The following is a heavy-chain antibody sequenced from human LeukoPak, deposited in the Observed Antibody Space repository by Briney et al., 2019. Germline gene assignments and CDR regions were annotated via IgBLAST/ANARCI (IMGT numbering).Heavy chain of an antibody. Sequence: ASVKVSCKASGYTFTGYYMHWVRQAPGQGLEWMGWINPNSGGTNYAQKLQGRVTMTRDTSISTAYMELSRLRSDDTAVYYCARGVMITFGGEYNWFDPWGQGTLVTVSS. D-gene: IGHD3-16*01. J-gene: IGHJ5*02. CDR1: GYTFTGYY. CDR2: INPNSGGT. CDR3: ARGVMITFGGEYNWFDP. V-gene: IGHV1-2*02.